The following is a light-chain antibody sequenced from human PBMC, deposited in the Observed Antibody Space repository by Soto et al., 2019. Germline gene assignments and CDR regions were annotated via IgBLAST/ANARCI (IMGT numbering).Light chain of an antibody. CDR1: QSIFSSSRNKNL. CDR2: WAS. V-gene: IGKV4-1*01. CDR3: QQYYSTPWT. J-gene: IGKJ1*01. Sequence: DIVMTQSPDSLTVSLGERATINCKSSQSIFSSSRNKNLLGWYQQKPGQPPKALIYWASTRESGVPDRFSGSGSGTDFTLTINSLQAEDVAIYYCQQYYSTPWTFGQGTKVEIK.